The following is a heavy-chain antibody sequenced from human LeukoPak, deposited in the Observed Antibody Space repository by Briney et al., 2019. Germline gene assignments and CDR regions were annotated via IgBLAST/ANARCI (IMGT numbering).Heavy chain of an antibody. CDR1: GFTFSSYA. Sequence: LSGGSLRLSCAASGFTFSSYAMSWVRQAPGKGLEWVSAISSGGDNTYYADSVKGRLTISRDNSKNTLYVQMTSLRAEDTAVYYCAREDATMVLSLDYWGQGALATVSS. V-gene: IGHV3-23*01. CDR2: ISSGGDNT. J-gene: IGHJ4*02. CDR3: AREDATMVLSLDY. D-gene: IGHD5-18*01.